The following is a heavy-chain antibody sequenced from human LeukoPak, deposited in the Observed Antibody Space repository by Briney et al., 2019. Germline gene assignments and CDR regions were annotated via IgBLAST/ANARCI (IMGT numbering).Heavy chain of an antibody. CDR1: GYTFTGYY. Sequence: ASVKVSRKAPGYTFTGYYIHWVRQAPGQGLEWMGWIYPNSGGTNYAQKIQGRVTMTRDTSISTAYMELSGLRSDDTAMYYCTRFRSHGDDGFDIWGQGTMVTVSS. CDR3: TRFRSHGDDGFDI. CDR2: IYPNSGGT. V-gene: IGHV1-2*02. D-gene: IGHD3-10*01. J-gene: IGHJ3*02.